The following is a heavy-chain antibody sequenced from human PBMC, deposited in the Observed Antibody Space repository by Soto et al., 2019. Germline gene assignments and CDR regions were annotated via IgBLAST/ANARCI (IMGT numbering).Heavy chain of an antibody. CDR2: INHSGST. Sequence: QVQLQQWGAGLLKPSETLSLTCAVYGGAFSGYYWSWVRQPPGKGLEWIGEINHSGSTHYNPSTKSRVTISVDTSKSQFAMKLSSVTAAETAVYYCARDEAMGPFEDYWGQGTLVTVSS. D-gene: IGHD5-18*01. CDR1: GGAFSGYY. J-gene: IGHJ4*02. V-gene: IGHV4-34*01. CDR3: ARDEAMGPFEDY.